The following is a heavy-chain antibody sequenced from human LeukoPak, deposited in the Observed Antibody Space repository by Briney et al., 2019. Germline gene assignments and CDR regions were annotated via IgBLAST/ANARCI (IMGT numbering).Heavy chain of an antibody. Sequence: GGSLRLSCAAFGFTVSSNYMSWVRQAPGKGLEWVSVIYSGGSTNYADSVKGRFTISRDNSQNTLSLQMNSLRAEDTAVYWCAKDLRGIYYYHGMDVWGQGTTVTVSS. CDR2: IYSGGST. V-gene: IGHV3-53*05. CDR1: GFTVSSNY. D-gene: IGHD3-10*01. J-gene: IGHJ6*02. CDR3: AKDLRGIYYYHGMDV.